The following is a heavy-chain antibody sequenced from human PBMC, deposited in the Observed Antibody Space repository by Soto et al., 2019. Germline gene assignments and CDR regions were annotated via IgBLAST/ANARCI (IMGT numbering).Heavy chain of an antibody. V-gene: IGHV1-69*01. CDR3: ARDSPHCSSTSCFYF. D-gene: IGHD2-2*01. CDR2: IIPVFGTP. Sequence: QVQLVQSGAEVKKPGSSVKVSCKPSGGSFSSYAFSWVRQAPGRGLEWLGGIIPVFGTPTYAQRFQGRVTITADGSTRTAYMELSSLRSDDTAMYFCARDSPHCSSTSCFYFWGQGTMVTVSS. J-gene: IGHJ3*01. CDR1: GGSFSSYA.